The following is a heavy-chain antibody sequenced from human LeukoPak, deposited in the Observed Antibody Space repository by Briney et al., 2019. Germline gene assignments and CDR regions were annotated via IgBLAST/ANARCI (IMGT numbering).Heavy chain of an antibody. CDR2: IIPIFGTA. V-gene: IGHV1-69*13. D-gene: IGHD5-12*01. Sequence: SVKVSCKASGGTFSSYAISWVRQAPGQGLEWMGGIIPIFGTANYAQKFQGRVTITADESTSTAYMELSSLRSEDTAVYYCARDGSRMVAPTSKTYYYYGMDVWGQGTTVTVSS. J-gene: IGHJ6*02. CDR1: GGTFSSYA. CDR3: ARDGSRMVAPTSKTYYYYGMDV.